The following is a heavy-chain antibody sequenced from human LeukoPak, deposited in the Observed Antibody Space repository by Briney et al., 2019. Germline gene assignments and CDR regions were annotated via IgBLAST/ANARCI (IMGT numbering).Heavy chain of an antibody. CDR1: GFTFSTYS. Sequence: PGGSLRLSCAASGFTFSTYSMNWVRQAPGKGLEWVSSISSSGSYIYYADSVKGRFTISRDNAKNSLYLQMNSLRADDTAVYYCAKLSDYYDSSGYSDYWGRGTLVTVSS. CDR2: ISSSGSYI. J-gene: IGHJ4*02. CDR3: AKLSDYYDSSGYSDY. V-gene: IGHV3-21*01. D-gene: IGHD3-22*01.